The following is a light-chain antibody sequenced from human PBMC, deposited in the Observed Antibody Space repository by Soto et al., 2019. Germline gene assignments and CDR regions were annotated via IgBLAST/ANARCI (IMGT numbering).Light chain of an antibody. J-gene: IGKJ5*01. Sequence: EMVLTQSPATLSLSPGERATLSCRASQSVSAFLAWYQQRPGQAPRLLIYDTHKRATGIPARFSSSGSGTDFTLTINSLEPEDSGVYYCQQRSNWPRVTFGQGTRLEIK. CDR3: QQRSNWPRVT. CDR2: DTH. CDR1: QSVSAF. V-gene: IGKV3-11*01.